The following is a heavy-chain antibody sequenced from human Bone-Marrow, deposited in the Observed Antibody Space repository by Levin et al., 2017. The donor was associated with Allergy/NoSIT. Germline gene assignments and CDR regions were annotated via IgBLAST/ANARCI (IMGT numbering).Heavy chain of an antibody. J-gene: IGHJ4*02. CDR3: ARTPGIAAAGRIGVPRRGFDY. Sequence: PSETLSLTCTVSGGSISSGDYYWSWIRQPPGKGLEWIGYIYYSGSTYYNPSLKSRVTISVDTSKNQFSLKLSSVTAADTAVYYCARTPGIAAAGRIGVPRRGFDYWGQGTLVTVSS. D-gene: IGHD6-13*01. CDR1: GGSISSGDYY. CDR2: IYYSGST. V-gene: IGHV4-30-4*01.